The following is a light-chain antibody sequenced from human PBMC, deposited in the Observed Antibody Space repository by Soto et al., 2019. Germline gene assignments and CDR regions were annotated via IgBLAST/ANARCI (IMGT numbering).Light chain of an antibody. CDR1: QSVSSSY. Sequence: EIVMTQSPATLSVSPGERATLSCRASQSVSSSYLAWYQQKPGQAPRLLIYGASSRATGIPDRFSGSGSGADFTLTISSLQSEDSAVYYCQQYNNWPPYTFGQGTKVDI. CDR3: QQYNNWPPYT. J-gene: IGKJ2*01. CDR2: GAS. V-gene: IGKV3D-15*01.